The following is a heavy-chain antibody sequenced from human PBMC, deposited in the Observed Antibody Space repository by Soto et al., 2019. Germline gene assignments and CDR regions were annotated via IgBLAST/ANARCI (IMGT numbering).Heavy chain of an antibody. CDR2: IYHSGST. V-gene: IGHV4-30-2*01. J-gene: IGHJ5*02. CDR3: ARGRVTTRAYSNWFDP. D-gene: IGHD4-4*01. Sequence: SETLSLTCAVSGCSISSGGYSWSWIRQPPGKGLEWIGYIYHSGSTYYNPSLKSRVTISVDRSKNQFSLKLSSVTAADTAVYYCARGRVTTRAYSNWFDPWGQGTLVTVSS. CDR1: GCSISSGGYS.